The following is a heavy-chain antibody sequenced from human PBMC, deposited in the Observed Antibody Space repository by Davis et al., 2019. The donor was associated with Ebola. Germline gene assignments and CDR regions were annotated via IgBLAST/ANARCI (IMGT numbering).Heavy chain of an antibody. CDR2: INPNSGGT. J-gene: IGHJ3*02. V-gene: IGHV1-2*02. D-gene: IGHD2-2*01. CDR3: ARDIGVAVPGVMKDAFDI. Sequence: ASVKVSCKASGYTFTGHYMYWVRQAPGHGLVWMGWINPNSGGTNYAQKFQGRVTMTTDTSTSTAYMELRSLTSDDTAVYYCARDIGVAVPGVMKDAFDIWGQGTVVTVSS. CDR1: GYTFTGHY.